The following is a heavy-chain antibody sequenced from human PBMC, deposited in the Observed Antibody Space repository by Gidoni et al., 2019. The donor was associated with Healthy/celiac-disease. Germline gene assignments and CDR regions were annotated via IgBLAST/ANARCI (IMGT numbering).Heavy chain of an antibody. CDR3: ATGIAAAGTTRRSSDAFDI. V-gene: IGHV1-24*01. D-gene: IGHD6-13*01. CDR1: GYTLTELS. Sequence: QVQLVQSGAEVKKPGASVKVSCKVSGYTLTELSMHWVRQAPGKGLEWMGGFDPEDGETIYAQKFQGRVTMTEDTSTDTAYMELSSLRSEDTAVYYCATGIAAAGTTRRSSDAFDIWGQGTMVTVSS. CDR2: FDPEDGET. J-gene: IGHJ3*02.